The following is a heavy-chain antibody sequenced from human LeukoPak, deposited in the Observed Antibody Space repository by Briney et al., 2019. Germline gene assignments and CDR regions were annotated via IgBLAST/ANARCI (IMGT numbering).Heavy chain of an antibody. CDR1: GGSISSHY. CDR2: IYYSGST. J-gene: IGHJ4*02. Sequence: SETLSLTCTVSGGSISSHYWSWIRQPPGKGLEWIGYIYYSGSTNYNPSLKSRVTISVDTSKNQFSLKLSSVTAADTAVYYCARSSGYSERGYFDYWGQGTPVTVSS. CDR3: ARSSGYSERGYFDY. V-gene: IGHV4-59*11. D-gene: IGHD2-15*01.